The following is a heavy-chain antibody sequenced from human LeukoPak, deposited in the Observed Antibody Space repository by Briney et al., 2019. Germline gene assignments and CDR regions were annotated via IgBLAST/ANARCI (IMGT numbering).Heavy chain of an antibody. Sequence: PSETLSLTCTVSGGSISSYYWSWIRQPPGKGLEWMGYIYYSGSTNYNPPLKSRVTISVDASKNQFSLKLSSVTAADTAVYYCARAAPDYDYVWGSYRYPHWFDPWGQGTLVTVSS. D-gene: IGHD3-16*02. CDR2: IYYSGST. J-gene: IGHJ5*02. CDR3: ARAAPDYDYVWGSYRYPHWFDP. CDR1: GGSISSYY. V-gene: IGHV4-59*01.